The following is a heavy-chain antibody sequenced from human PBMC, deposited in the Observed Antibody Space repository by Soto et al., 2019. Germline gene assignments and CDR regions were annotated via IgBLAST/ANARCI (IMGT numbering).Heavy chain of an antibody. CDR2: IYNSGTT. D-gene: IGHD3-16*01. Sequence: PSETLSLTCTVSGGSISSYYWSWIRQPPGKGLEWIGYIYNSGTTNYNPSLKSRVTISGDTSKNQFSLKLSSVTAADTAVYYCARTIGWGWFDPWGQGTLVTAPQ. CDR3: ARTIGWGWFDP. J-gene: IGHJ5*02. V-gene: IGHV4-59*12. CDR1: GGSISSYY.